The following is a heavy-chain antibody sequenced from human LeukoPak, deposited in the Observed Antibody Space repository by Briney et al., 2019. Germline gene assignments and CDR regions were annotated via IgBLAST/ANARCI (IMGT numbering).Heavy chain of an antibody. V-gene: IGHV3-21*01. CDR1: GSTFSSYT. Sequence: GGSRSLACAASGSTFSSYTMNWVRQAPGKGLEWVSSISSSSSYIYYADSVKGRFTISRDNAKNSVYLQMNSLRAEDTAVYYCARLEGAGTSRLGYWGQGKLVNGSS. CDR2: ISSSSSYI. D-gene: IGHD6-19*01. CDR3: ARLEGAGTSRLGY. J-gene: IGHJ4*01.